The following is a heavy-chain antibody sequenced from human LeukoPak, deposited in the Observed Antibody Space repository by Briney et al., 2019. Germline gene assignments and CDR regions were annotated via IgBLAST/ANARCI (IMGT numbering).Heavy chain of an antibody. CDR3: ARARVGATEFDY. CDR2: ISSSSSYI. CDR1: GFTFSSYS. V-gene: IGHV3-21*01. J-gene: IGHJ4*02. D-gene: IGHD1-26*01. Sequence: GGSPRLSCAASGFTFSSYSMNWVRQAPGKGLEWVSSISSSSSYIYYADSVKGRFTISRDNAKNSLYLQMNSLRAEDTAVYYCARARVGATEFDYWGQGTLVTVSS.